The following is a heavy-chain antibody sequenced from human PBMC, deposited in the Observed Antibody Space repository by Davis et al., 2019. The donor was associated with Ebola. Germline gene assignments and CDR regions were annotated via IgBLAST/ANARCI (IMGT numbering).Heavy chain of an antibody. V-gene: IGHV3-30*02. CDR2: IRYDGSNK. CDR1: GFTFSSYA. CDR3: AKVSGGSYNVY. J-gene: IGHJ4*02. D-gene: IGHD2-15*01. Sequence: GESLKISCAASGFTFSSYAMSWVRQAPGKGLEWVAFIRYDGSNKYYADSVKGRFTISRDNSKNTLYLQMNSLRAEDTAVYYCAKVSGGSYNVYWGQGTLVTVSS.